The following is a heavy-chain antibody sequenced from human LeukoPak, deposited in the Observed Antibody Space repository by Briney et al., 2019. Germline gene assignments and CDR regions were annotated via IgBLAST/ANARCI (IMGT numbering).Heavy chain of an antibody. CDR2: ISYDGSNK. Sequence: GGSLRLSCAASGFTFSSYGMHWVRQAPGKGLEWVAVISYDGSNKYYADSVKGRFTISRDNSKNTLYLQMNSLRAEDTAVYYCARVLRYFGWLSPFDYWGQGTLVTVSS. CDR1: GFTFSSYG. CDR3: ARVLRYFGWLSPFDY. D-gene: IGHD3-9*01. V-gene: IGHV3-30*03. J-gene: IGHJ4*02.